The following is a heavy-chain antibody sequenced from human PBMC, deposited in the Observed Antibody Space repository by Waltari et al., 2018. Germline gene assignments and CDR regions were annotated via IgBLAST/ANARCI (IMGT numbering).Heavy chain of an antibody. CDR1: GGSISSYY. J-gene: IGHJ4*02. V-gene: IGHV4-59*01. CDR3: ASGMNYYGSGSYLDY. D-gene: IGHD3-10*01. CDR2: SYYSGST. Sequence: QVQLQESGPGLVKPSETLSLTCTVSGGSISSYYWSWIRQPPGKGLAWIGYSYYSGSTNYNSSLKGRVTLPVDTSKSQCSLRLSCVTAAETAVYCCASGMNYYGSGSYLDYWGQGTLVTVSS.